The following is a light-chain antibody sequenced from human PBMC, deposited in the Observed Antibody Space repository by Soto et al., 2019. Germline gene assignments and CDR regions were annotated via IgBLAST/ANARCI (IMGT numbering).Light chain of an antibody. Sequence: EIVLTQSPGTLSLSPGERAILSCRASQSVGSLLAWYQHNPGQAPRLLIFDASYRAAGIPARFRGSGSGTDFTLTISRLEPEDFAVYYCQQYGSFGQGTKVDIK. CDR1: QSVGSL. V-gene: IGKV3-11*01. CDR2: DAS. J-gene: IGKJ1*01. CDR3: QQYGS.